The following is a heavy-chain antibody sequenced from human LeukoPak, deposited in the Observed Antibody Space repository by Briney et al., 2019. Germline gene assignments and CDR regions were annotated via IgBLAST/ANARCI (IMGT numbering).Heavy chain of an antibody. CDR3: ARHGAAAGTSDTFDY. Sequence: SETLSLTCAVSGGSISSGGYSWSWIRQPPGKGLEWIGYIYYSGSTNYNPSLKSRVTISVDTSKNQFSLKLSSVTAADTAVYYCARHGAAAGTSDTFDYWGQGTLVTVSS. V-gene: IGHV4-61*08. J-gene: IGHJ4*02. CDR1: GGSISSGGYS. D-gene: IGHD6-13*01. CDR2: IYYSGST.